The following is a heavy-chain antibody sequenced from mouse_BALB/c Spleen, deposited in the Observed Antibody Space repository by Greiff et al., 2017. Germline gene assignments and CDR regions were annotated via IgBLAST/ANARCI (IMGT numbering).Heavy chain of an antibody. J-gene: IGHJ4*01. CDR1: GFSLTGYG. CDR3: ARVGYDEYYAMDY. V-gene: IGHV2-6-7*01. D-gene: IGHD2-2*01. CDR2: IWGDGST. Sequence: VKLVESGPGLVAPSQSLSITCTASGFSLTGYGVNWVRQPPGKGLEWLGMIWGDGSTDYNSALKTRLSISKDNSKSQVFLKMNSLQTDDTARYCCARVGYDEYYAMDYWGQGTSVTVSS.